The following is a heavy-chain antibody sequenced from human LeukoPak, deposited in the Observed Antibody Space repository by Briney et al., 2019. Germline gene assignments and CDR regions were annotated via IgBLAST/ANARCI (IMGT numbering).Heavy chain of an antibody. CDR3: VKDSHDSVGQYYKTLDY. CDR2: ISSNGGSA. D-gene: IGHD3-22*01. Sequence: PGGSLRLSCSASGFTFSSYAIHWVRQAPGKGLQYVSGISSNGGSAHYADSVKGRFTISRDTSKNTLSLQMSSLRPEDTALYYCVKDSHDSVGQYYKTLDYWGQGTLVTVSS. J-gene: IGHJ4*02. V-gene: IGHV3-64D*06. CDR1: GFTFSSYA.